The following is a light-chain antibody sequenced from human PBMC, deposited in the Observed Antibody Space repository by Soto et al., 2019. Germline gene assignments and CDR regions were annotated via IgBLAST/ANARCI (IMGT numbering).Light chain of an antibody. V-gene: IGKV3-15*01. Sequence: RLITQSPPTLSASPGARCPLSFRASQSVNHNVAWYQQKPGQAPRLLIYGARSRATGVPDRFSGSGTGTDFTLTISSLQAEDFGVYFCHQYNNWPPSTVGQGTRLEIK. CDR2: GAR. J-gene: IGKJ5*01. CDR3: HQYNNWPPST. CDR1: QSVNHN.